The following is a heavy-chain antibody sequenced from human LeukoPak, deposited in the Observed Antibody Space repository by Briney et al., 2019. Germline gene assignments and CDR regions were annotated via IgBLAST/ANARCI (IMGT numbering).Heavy chain of an antibody. Sequence: ASVKVSCKASGYTFTSHGISWVRQAPGQGLEWMGWISAYNGNTNYAQKLQGRVTMTTDTSTSTAYMELRSLRSDDTAVYYCARSQLLWFGEFDWFDPWGQGTLVTVSS. CDR1: GYTFTSHG. D-gene: IGHD3-10*01. J-gene: IGHJ5*02. CDR3: ARSQLLWFGEFDWFDP. CDR2: ISAYNGNT. V-gene: IGHV1-18*01.